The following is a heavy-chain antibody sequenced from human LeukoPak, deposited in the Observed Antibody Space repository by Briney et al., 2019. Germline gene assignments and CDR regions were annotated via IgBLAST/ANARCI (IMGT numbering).Heavy chain of an antibody. D-gene: IGHD5-18*01. CDR2: INRDGSST. CDR3: ARGGGYSYGSFDY. Sequence: GGSLRLSCAASGFTFSDYWMNWVRQAPGKGLVWVSRINRDGSSTSYADSVKGRFTISRDNAKNTLYLQMNSLRAEDTAVYYCARGGGYSYGSFDYWGQGTLVTVSS. V-gene: IGHV3-74*01. CDR1: GFTFSDYW. J-gene: IGHJ4*02.